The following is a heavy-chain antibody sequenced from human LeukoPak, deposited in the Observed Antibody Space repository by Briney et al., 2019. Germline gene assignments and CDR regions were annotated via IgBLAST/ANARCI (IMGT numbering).Heavy chain of an antibody. Sequence: PSETLSLTCAVYGGSFSGYYWSWIRQPPGKGLEWIGEINHSGSTNYNPSLKSRVTMSVDTSKNQFSLKLISVTAADTAVYYCAREYGDQGTRNFDYWGQGSLVTVSS. CDR2: INHSGST. D-gene: IGHD4-17*01. CDR1: GGSFSGYY. V-gene: IGHV4-34*01. J-gene: IGHJ4*02. CDR3: AREYGDQGTRNFDY.